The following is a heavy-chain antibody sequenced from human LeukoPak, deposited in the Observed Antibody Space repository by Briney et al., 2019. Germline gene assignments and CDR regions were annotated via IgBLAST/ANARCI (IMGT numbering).Heavy chain of an antibody. CDR1: GFTFSTYG. CDR3: ARTYDFGRGPPGDAFDN. CDR2: IDGHSGII. D-gene: IGHD3-3*01. J-gene: IGHJ3*02. V-gene: IGHV3-48*01. Sequence: SGGSLRLSCAASGFTFSTYGMHWVRQAPGKGPEWVSYIDGHSGIIYYADSVQGRFTISRDNAKDSVFLQMNGLRVDDTAVYYCARTYDFGRGPPGDAFDNWGPGTLVTVPS.